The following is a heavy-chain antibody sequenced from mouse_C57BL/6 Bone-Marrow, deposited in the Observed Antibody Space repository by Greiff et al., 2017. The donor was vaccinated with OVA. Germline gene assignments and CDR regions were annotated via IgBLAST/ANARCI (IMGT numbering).Heavy chain of an antibody. CDR3: ARLVYGSYGAMNY. CDR1: GYTFTDHT. J-gene: IGHJ4*01. V-gene: IGHV1-78*01. D-gene: IGHD2-1*01. CDR2: IYPRDGST. Sequence: VQLQQSDAELVKPGASVKISCKVSGYTFTDHTIHWMKQRPEQGLEWIGYIYPRDGSTKYDEKFKGKSTLTADKSSSTAYMQLNSLTSEDSAVYFCARLVYGSYGAMNYWGQGTSVTVSS.